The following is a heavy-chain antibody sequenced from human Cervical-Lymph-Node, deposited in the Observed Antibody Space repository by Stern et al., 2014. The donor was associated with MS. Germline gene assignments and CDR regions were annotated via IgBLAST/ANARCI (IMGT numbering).Heavy chain of an antibody. CDR1: GASVNSGDYY. D-gene: IGHD3-3*01. CDR2: IYKSGST. J-gene: IGHJ4*02. CDR3: ARDHVGDYFDY. Sequence: VQLLESGPGLVKPSQTLSLTCTVSGASVNSGDYYWSWIRQSPGKGLEWIGYIYKSGSTFYSPPLESRVVISIDTSRNQISLRLSAVTAADTAVYYCARDHVGDYFDYWGQGTLVTVSS. V-gene: IGHV4-30-4*01.